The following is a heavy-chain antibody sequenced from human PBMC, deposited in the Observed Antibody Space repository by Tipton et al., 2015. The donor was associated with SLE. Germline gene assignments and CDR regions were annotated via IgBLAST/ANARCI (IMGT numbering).Heavy chain of an antibody. CDR3: ATRDRSSGYYYYGMDV. J-gene: IGHJ6*02. CDR2: IYYSGST. Sequence: GLVKPSETLSLTCTVSGGSISSYYWSWIRQPPGRGLEWIGYIYYSGSTNYNPSLKSRVTISVDTSKNQFSLKLSSVTAADTAVYYCATRDRSSGYYYYGMDVWGQGTTVTVSS. D-gene: IGHD3-22*01. V-gene: IGHV4-59*08. CDR1: GGSISSYY.